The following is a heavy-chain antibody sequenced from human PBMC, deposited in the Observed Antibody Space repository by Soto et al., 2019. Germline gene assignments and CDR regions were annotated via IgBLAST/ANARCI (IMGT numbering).Heavy chain of an antibody. CDR1: GGSITSNW. V-gene: IGHV4-4*02. J-gene: IGHJ5*02. D-gene: IGHD3-9*01. Sequence: SETLSLTCAVSGGSITSNWWSWVRQPPGKGLEWIGEIYHNGRFNYNPSLRSRLTISIDKSKNQLSPKLTSVTAADTAVHYCVRNDWYRLDPWGPGTLVTVSS. CDR2: IYHNGRF. CDR3: VRNDWYRLDP.